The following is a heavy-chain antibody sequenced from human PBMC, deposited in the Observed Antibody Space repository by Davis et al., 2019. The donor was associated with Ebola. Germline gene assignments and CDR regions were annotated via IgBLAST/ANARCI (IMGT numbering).Heavy chain of an antibody. V-gene: IGHV4-31*03. D-gene: IGHD1-26*01. J-gene: IGHJ4*02. CDR1: GGSISSGGYY. CDR3: ARAEASGSHPFDY. Sequence: MPSETLSLTCTVSGGSISSGGYYWSWIRQHPGKGLEWIGYIYYSGSTYYNPSLKSRVTISVDTSKNQFSLKLSSVTAADTAVYYCARAEASGSHPFDYWGQGTLVTVSS. CDR2: IYYSGST.